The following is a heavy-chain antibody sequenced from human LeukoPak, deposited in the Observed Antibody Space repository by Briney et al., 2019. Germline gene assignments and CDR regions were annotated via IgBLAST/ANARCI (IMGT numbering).Heavy chain of an antibody. J-gene: IGHJ4*02. CDR3: ARDAYYGSGSPQNY. V-gene: IGHV3-7*01. Sequence: PGGSLRLSCAASGFTSSTYWMSWVRQAPGKGLEWVANIKQDGSEKHYVDSVKDRFTISRDNTKNLLYLQMNSLRAEDTSVYYCARDAYYGSGSPQNYWGQGTLVTVSS. D-gene: IGHD3-10*01. CDR1: GFTSSTYW. CDR2: IKQDGSEK.